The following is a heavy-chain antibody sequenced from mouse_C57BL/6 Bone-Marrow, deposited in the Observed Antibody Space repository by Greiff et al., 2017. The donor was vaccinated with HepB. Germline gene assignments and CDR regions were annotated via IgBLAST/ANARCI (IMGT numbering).Heavy chain of an antibody. CDR3: ARHEGYYGGYAMDY. D-gene: IGHD2-3*01. CDR2: IWSDGST. Sequence: VKVVESGPGLVAPSQSLSITCTVSGFSLTSYGVHWVRQPPGKGLEWLVVIWSDGSTTYNSALKSRLSISKDNSKSQVFLKMNSLQTDDTAMYYCARHEGYYGGYAMDYWGQGTSVTVSS. CDR1: GFSLTSYG. V-gene: IGHV2-6-1*01. J-gene: IGHJ4*01.